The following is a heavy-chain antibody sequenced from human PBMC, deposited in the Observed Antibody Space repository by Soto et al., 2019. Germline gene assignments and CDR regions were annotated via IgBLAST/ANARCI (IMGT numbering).Heavy chain of an antibody. D-gene: IGHD3-3*01. Sequence: QLHLVQSGAVVKKPGASVTVSCSASGYPVTAYYMHWVRQAPGRGLEWMGGINPATGAAKYTQTFRGRVTMPRDPSTSMVFMELCGLTSEATAVFFCARGGGVGVAGSAAFDMWGQGTLVTVSS. CDR1: GYPVTAYY. CDR2: INPATGAA. V-gene: IGHV1-2*02. J-gene: IGHJ3*02. CDR3: ARGGGVGVAGSAAFDM.